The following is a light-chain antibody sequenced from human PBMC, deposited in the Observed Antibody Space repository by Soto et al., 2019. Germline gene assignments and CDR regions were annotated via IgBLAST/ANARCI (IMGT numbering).Light chain of an antibody. J-gene: IGKJ1*01. V-gene: IGKV1-5*01. Sequence: DIQMTQSPSTLYSSLGDRVTITCRASQTISSWLAWYQQKPGKAPKLLIYDASSLESGVPSRFSGSGSGTEFTLTISSLQSEDFAVYYCQQYNNWPPWTFGQGTKVDI. CDR1: QTISSW. CDR2: DAS. CDR3: QQYNNWPPWT.